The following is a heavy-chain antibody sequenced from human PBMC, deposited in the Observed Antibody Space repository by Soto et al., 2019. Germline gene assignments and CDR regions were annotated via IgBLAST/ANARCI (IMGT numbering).Heavy chain of an antibody. CDR2: ITTSSAYI. CDR1: GFTFNTYD. CDR3: VRSGTSRLLRHSWFDT. Sequence: EVQLVESGGGLVKPGGSLRLSCAASGFTFNTYDMNWVRQAPGKGLECVSSITTSSAYIYYADSLKGRITITRDNAKNSLVLQTNSLRAEDTAVYYCVRSGTSRLLRHSWFDTWGQGTPVTVSS. V-gene: IGHV3-21*01. D-gene: IGHD2-21*01. J-gene: IGHJ5*02.